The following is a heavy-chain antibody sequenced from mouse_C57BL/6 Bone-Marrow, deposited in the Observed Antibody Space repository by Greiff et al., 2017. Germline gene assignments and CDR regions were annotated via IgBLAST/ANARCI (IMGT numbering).Heavy chain of an antibody. CDR2: ISYDGSN. CDR1: GYSITSGYY. Sequence: EVKLVESGPGLVKPSQSLSLTCSVTGYSITSGYYWNWIRQFPGNKLEWMGYISYDGSNNYNPSLKNRISITRDTSKNQFFLKLNSVSTEDTATYYCAREIRYSSYWGQGTLVTVSA. D-gene: IGHD1-1*01. V-gene: IGHV3-6*01. CDR3: AREIRYSSY. J-gene: IGHJ3*01.